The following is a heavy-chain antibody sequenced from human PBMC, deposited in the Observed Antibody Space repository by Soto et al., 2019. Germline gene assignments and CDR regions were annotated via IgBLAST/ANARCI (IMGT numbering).Heavy chain of an antibody. J-gene: IGHJ4*02. V-gene: IGHV1-3*01. D-gene: IGHD3-10*02. CDR2: VNAENGNT. CDR3: ARDIFGLLTLGVSDF. CDR1: GYTFTTYA. Sequence: ASVKVSCKASGYTFTTYAIHWVRQAPGQRLEWMGWVNAENGNTKYSQKFQGRVTITVDTSESTAYMEMSSLRSEDTAVYYCARDIFGLLTLGVSDFWGQGTLVTVSP.